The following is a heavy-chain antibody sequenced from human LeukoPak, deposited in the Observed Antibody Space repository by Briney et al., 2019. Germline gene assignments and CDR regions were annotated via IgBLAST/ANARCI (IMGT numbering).Heavy chain of an antibody. J-gene: IGHJ4*02. V-gene: IGHV3-23*01. CDR1: GFTFSSYA. CDR2: ISGSGGST. Sequence: GGSLRLPCAASGFTFSSYAMSWVRQAPGKGLEWVSAISGSGGSTFYADSVKGRFTISRDNSKNTLYLQMNSLRAEDTAVYYCAKVSSNYYGSGSYQTLDFWGQGTLVTVSS. CDR3: AKVSSNYYGSGSYQTLDF. D-gene: IGHD3-10*01.